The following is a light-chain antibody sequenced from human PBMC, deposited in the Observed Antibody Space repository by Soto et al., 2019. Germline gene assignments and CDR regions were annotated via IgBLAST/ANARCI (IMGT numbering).Light chain of an antibody. V-gene: IGKV3-20*01. Sequence: EIVLTQSPFTLSLSPVEIATLSVRASQSVSNNYLAWYQQTPGQSPRLLIYGASNRATGIPGRFSGSGSGTDFTLTISRLEPEDFAVYYCQQYGSSGTFGQGTKVDIK. J-gene: IGKJ1*01. CDR2: GAS. CDR3: QQYGSSGT. CDR1: QSVSNNY.